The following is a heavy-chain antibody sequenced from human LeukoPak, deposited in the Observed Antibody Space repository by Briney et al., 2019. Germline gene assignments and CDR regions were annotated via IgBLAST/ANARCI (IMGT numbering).Heavy chain of an antibody. CDR3: ARGRDGYNDYFDY. D-gene: IGHD5-24*01. V-gene: IGHV3-21*01. Sequence: PGGSLRLSCAASGFTFSSYSMNWVRQAPGKGLEWVSSISSSSSYIYYADSVKGRFTISRDKAKNSLYLQMNSLRAEDTAVYYCARGRDGYNDYFDYWGQGTLVTVSS. CDR2: ISSSSSYI. J-gene: IGHJ4*02. CDR1: GFTFSSYS.